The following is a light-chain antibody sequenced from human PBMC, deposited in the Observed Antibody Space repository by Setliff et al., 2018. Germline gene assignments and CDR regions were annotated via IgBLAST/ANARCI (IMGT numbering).Light chain of an antibody. V-gene: IGLV2-14*01. Sequence: SVLTQPAAVSGSPGQSIAIFCTGTSSDVGGYNYVSWYQHHPGKPPKLMIFEVTKRPSGVSDRFSGSKSGNTASLTISGLQPEDEADYYCLSYTSETTHALFGGGTKVTVL. CDR1: SSDVGGYNY. CDR3: LSYTSETTHAL. CDR2: EVT. J-gene: IGLJ2*01.